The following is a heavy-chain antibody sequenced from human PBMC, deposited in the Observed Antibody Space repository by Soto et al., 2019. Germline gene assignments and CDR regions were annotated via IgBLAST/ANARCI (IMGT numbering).Heavy chain of an antibody. V-gene: IGHV1-69*12. CDR2: IIPIFGTA. CDR3: ASHYDSGGYYYRGLDY. D-gene: IGHD3-22*01. Sequence: QVQLVQSGAEVKKPGSSVKVSCKASGGTFNSYAISWVRQAPGQGLEWMGGIIPIFGTADYAQKFQGRVTLTAVEATSTAYMELSSRRSEDTAVYYCASHYDSGGYYYRGLDYWGQGTLVTVSS. J-gene: IGHJ4*02. CDR1: GGTFNSYA.